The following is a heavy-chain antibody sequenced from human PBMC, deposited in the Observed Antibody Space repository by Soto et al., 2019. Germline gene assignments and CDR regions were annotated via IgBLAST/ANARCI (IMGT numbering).Heavy chain of an antibody. Sequence: AGRPLRLSCAASGFTFSNYAMSWVRQAPGKGLEWVSAISGSGGSTYYADSVKGRFTISRDNSKNTLYLQMNSLRAEDTAVYYCALSSVLRFLEGFHGPYFDYWGQGTLVTVSS. D-gene: IGHD3-3*01. CDR1: GFTFSNYA. CDR2: ISGSGGST. V-gene: IGHV3-23*01. J-gene: IGHJ4*02. CDR3: ALSSVLRFLEGFHGPYFDY.